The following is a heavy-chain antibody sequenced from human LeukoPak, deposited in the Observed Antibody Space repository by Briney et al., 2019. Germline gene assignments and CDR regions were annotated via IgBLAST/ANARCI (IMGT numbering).Heavy chain of an antibody. V-gene: IGHV1-46*01. CDR1: GYTFTSYY. J-gene: IGHJ6*03. CDR2: INPSGGST. D-gene: IGHD1-20*01. Sequence: GASVKVSCKASGYTFTSYYMHWVRQAPGQGLEWMGIINPSGGSTSYAQKFQGRVTMTRDMSTSTVYMELSSLRSEDTAVYYCARGSITSPHYYYFCMDVWGKGTTVTVSS. CDR3: ARGSITSPHYYYFCMDV.